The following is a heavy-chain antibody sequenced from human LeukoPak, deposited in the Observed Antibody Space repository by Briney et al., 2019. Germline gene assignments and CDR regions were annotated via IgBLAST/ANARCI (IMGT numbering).Heavy chain of an antibody. D-gene: IGHD6-19*01. CDR3: AKPTVAGTEDNPSDY. V-gene: IGHV3-30*02. J-gene: IGHJ4*02. Sequence: QPGGSLRLSCAASGFTFSSYGMHWVRQAPGKGLEWVAFIRYDGSNKYYADSVKGRFTISRDNSKNTLYLQMNSLRAEDTAVYYCAKPTVAGTEDNPSDYWGQGTLVTVSS. CDR1: GFTFSSYG. CDR2: IRYDGSNK.